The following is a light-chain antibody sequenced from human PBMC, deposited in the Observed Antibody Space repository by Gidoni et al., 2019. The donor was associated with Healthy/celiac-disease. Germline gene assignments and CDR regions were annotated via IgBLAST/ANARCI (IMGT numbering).Light chain of an antibody. CDR3: QQANSFPVT. Sequence: DIHMTQSPSSVSASVGDRVTITCLASQAISSWLAWYQQKPEKAPKLLIYAASSLQSGVPSMFRGSGSGTDFTLTISSLQPEDFATYYCQQANSFPVTFGGGTKVEIK. CDR1: QAISSW. J-gene: IGKJ4*01. V-gene: IGKV1-12*01. CDR2: AAS.